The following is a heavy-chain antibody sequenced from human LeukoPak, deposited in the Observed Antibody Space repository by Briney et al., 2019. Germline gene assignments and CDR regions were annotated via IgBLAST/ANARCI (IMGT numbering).Heavy chain of an antibody. D-gene: IGHD3-10*01. CDR3: ARVYGSGSPYYYMDV. V-gene: IGHV1-2*02. J-gene: IGHJ6*03. Sequence: ASVKVSCKASGYTFTGYYMHWVRQAPGQGLEWMEWINPNSGGTNYAQKFQGRVTMTRDTSISTAYMELSRLRSDDTAVYYCARVYGSGSPYYYMDVWGKGTTVTISS. CDR1: GYTFTGYY. CDR2: INPNSGGT.